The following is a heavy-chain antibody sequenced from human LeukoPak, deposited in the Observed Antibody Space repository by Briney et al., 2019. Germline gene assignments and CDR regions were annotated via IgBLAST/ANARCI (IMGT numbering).Heavy chain of an antibody. J-gene: IGHJ4*02. CDR3: ARVKVGLTIFGVVIYPRRDRPSPLYYFDY. D-gene: IGHD3-3*01. CDR2: IYYSGST. Sequence: PSETLSLTCTVSGGSISSGGYYWSWIRQHPGKGLEWIGYIYYSGSTYYNPSLKSRVTISVDTSKNQFSLKLSSVTAADTAVYYCARVKVGLTIFGVVIYPRRDRPSPLYYFDYWGQGTLVTVSS. CDR1: GGSISSGGYY. V-gene: IGHV4-31*03.